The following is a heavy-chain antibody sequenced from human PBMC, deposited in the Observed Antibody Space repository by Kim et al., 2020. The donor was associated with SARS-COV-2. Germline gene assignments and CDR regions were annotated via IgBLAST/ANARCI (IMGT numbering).Heavy chain of an antibody. D-gene: IGHD5-12*01. Sequence: SETLSLTCTVSAGSISSNYWTWIRQPPGKGLEWIGYIYYSGSTNYNPSLKSRVTISVDTSKNQFSLKLRSVTAADTAVYYCAIVPRQWLQLKFPYAFDI. J-gene: IGHJ3*02. CDR3: AIVPRQWLQLKFPYAFDI. CDR1: AGSISSNY. CDR2: IYYSGST. V-gene: IGHV4-59*01.